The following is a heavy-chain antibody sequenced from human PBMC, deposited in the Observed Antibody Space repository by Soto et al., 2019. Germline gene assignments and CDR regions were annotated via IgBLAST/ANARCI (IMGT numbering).Heavy chain of an antibody. Sequence: QVQLVQSGAEVKKPGSSVKVSCKASGGTFSSYTISWVRQAPGQGLEWMGRIIPILGIANSAQKFQGRVTITADKSTSTDYMELSSLRSEDTAVYYCARLGSGGSWPPDYWGQGTLVTVSS. CDR3: ARLGSGGSWPPDY. J-gene: IGHJ4*02. V-gene: IGHV1-69*02. CDR2: IIPILGIA. CDR1: GGTFSSYT. D-gene: IGHD2-15*01.